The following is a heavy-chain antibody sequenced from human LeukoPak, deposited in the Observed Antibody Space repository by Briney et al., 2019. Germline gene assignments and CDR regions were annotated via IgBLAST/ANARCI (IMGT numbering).Heavy chain of an antibody. CDR2: INPNSGGT. V-gene: IGHV1-2*02. Sequence: GASVKVSCKASGYTFTSYAISWVRQAPGQGLEWMGWINPNSGGTNYAQKFQGRVTMTRDTSISTAYMELSRLRSDDTAVYYCARVLRPVRWFDPWGQGTLVTVSS. J-gene: IGHJ5*02. CDR3: ARVLRPVRWFDP. CDR1: GYTFTSYA. D-gene: IGHD3-10*01.